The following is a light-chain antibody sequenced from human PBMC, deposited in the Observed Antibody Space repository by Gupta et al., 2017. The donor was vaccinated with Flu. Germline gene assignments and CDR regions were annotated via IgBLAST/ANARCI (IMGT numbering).Light chain of an antibody. J-gene: IGLJ3*02. CDR2: RNN. CDR1: SSSIGSNY. CDR3: AAWDDSLSAWV. V-gene: IGLV1-47*01. Sequence: QPVLTQPPSPSGTPGQRVTISCSGSSSSIGSNYVYWYQQLPGTAPKLLIYRNNQRPSGVPDRFSGSKSGTSASLAISGLRSEDEAEDYCAAWDDSLSAWVFGGGTKLTVL.